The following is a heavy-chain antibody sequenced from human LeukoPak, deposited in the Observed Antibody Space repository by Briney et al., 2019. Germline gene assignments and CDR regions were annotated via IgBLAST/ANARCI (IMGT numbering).Heavy chain of an antibody. J-gene: IGHJ4*02. V-gene: IGHV3-30*18. CDR3: AKDGRYYGSGSYYGDY. Sequence: PGGSLRLSCAASGFTFGSYGMHWVRQAPGKGLEWVAVISYDGSNKYYADSVKGRFTISRDNSKNTLYLQMNSLRAEDTAVYYCAKDGRYYGSGSYYGDYWGQGTLVTVSS. D-gene: IGHD3-10*01. CDR2: ISYDGSNK. CDR1: GFTFGSYG.